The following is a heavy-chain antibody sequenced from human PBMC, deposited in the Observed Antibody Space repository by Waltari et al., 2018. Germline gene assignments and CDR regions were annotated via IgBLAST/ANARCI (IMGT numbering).Heavy chain of an antibody. CDR3: VRGYPDIVATISDY. CDR1: RSSIRSNNYY. D-gene: IGHD5-12*01. J-gene: IGHJ4*02. Sequence: QLQLQESGPGLVKPSETLSLTCTVSRSSIRSNNYYWGWVRQPPGKGLEWIGSFYKSGTTDYNPSLKSRVTISVDTSNNQFSRKLNSVTAADTAVYYCVRGYPDIVATISDYWGQGTLVIVSS. V-gene: IGHV4-39*07. CDR2: FYKSGTT.